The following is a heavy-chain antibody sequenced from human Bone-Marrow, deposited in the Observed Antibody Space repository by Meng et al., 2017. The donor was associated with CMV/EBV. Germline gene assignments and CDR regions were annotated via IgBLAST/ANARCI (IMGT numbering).Heavy chain of an antibody. CDR1: GYTFTSYG. CDR2: MNPNSGNT. CDR3: ARWAGSCSGGSCFPSGFDY. D-gene: IGHD2-15*01. Sequence: ASVKVSCKASGYTFTSYGINWVRQATGQGLEWMGWMNPNSGNTGYAQKFQGRVTITRNTSISTAYMELSSLRSEDTAVYYCARWAGSCSGGSCFPSGFDYWGQGTLVTVSS. J-gene: IGHJ4*02. V-gene: IGHV1-8*03.